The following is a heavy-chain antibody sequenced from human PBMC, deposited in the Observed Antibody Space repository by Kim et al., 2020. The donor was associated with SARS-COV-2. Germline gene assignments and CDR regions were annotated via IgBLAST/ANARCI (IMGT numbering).Heavy chain of an antibody. CDR3: ARDRRNLKAGTYNIYFDS. V-gene: IGHV3-33*05. Sequence: GGSLRLSCTASEFTFSGFGMHWVRQAPGKGLEWVVFISHDGSIKEYAASVKGRFTVSRDNSKKTLYLQIDSLGAEDTAVYYCARDRRNLKAGTYNIYFDSWGQGTLVTVSS. J-gene: IGHJ4*02. CDR2: ISHDGSIK. CDR1: EFTFSGFG. D-gene: IGHD3-10*01.